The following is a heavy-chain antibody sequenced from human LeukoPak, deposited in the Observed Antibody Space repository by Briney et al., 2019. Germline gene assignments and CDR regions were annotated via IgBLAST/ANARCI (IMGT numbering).Heavy chain of an antibody. D-gene: IGHD1-26*01. Sequence: GGSLRLSCAASGFTFSSYAMSWVRQAPGKGLEWVSAISGSGGSTYYADSVKGRFTISRDNSKNTLYLQMNSLRAEDTAVYYCARDRYSGSNLTPFDYWGQGTLVTVSS. CDR2: ISGSGGST. J-gene: IGHJ4*02. CDR1: GFTFSSYA. V-gene: IGHV3-23*01. CDR3: ARDRYSGSNLTPFDY.